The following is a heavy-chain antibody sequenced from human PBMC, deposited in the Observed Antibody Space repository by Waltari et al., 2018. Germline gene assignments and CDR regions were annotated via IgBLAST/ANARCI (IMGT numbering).Heavy chain of an antibody. CDR2: NKSKSDCSIT. V-gene: IGHV3-15*01. Sequence: EVQMVESGGGLVKPGDSLRLSCAASGFTFTPAWLTWVRQDPGKGVEWVGLNKSKSDCSITDFAAPVRCRFSISRDDSQNMVFLQINSLRTEDTAVYYCTTLDAPWGGWGHGTLVTVSS. D-gene: IGHD7-27*01. CDR3: TTLDAPWGG. J-gene: IGHJ4*01. CDR1: GFTFTPAW.